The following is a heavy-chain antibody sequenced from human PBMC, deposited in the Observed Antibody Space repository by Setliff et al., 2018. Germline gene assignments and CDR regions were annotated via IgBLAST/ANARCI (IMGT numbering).Heavy chain of an antibody. J-gene: IGHJ4*02. V-gene: IGHV1-46*01. CDR3: ARENMAKNFWGEHSDY. CDR2: INPSDGST. Sequence: ASVKVSCKASGYAFTTYYMHWVRQAPGQGLEWIGVINPSDGSTTYAQKFQGRVTMTRDTSTNTVYMQLSSLRSEDTAAYYCARENMAKNFWGEHSDYWGQGTLVTVSS. D-gene: IGHD3-3*01. CDR1: GYAFTTYY.